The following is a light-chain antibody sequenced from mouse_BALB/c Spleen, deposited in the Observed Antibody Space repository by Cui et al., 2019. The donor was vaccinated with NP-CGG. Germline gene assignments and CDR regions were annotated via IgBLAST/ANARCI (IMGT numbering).Light chain of an antibody. Sequence: QAVVSQETALTTSRGETVTLTCRSSTGAVTTSNYANWVQEIPDHLFTGLIGGTNNRAPGVPARFSGSLIGDKAALTITGAQTEDEAIYFCALWYSNHWVFGGGTKLTVL. CDR2: GTN. CDR3: ALWYSNHWV. V-gene: IGLV1*01. CDR1: TGAVTTSNY. J-gene: IGLJ1*01.